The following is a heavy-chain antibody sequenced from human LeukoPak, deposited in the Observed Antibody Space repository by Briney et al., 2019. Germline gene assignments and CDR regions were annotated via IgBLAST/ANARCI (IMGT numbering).Heavy chain of an antibody. V-gene: IGHV3-7*01. J-gene: IGHJ1*01. CDR3: ATYSSLNRREFQY. Sequence: PGGSLRLSCIASGFTFSTSWMNWVRQAPGKGLEWVANMKHDGSAKYYGDSVKGRFTISRDNAKNSLYLQMNSLRAEDTAVYYCATYSSLNRREFQYWGQGTLLTVSS. CDR1: GFTFSTSW. D-gene: IGHD3-22*01. CDR2: MKHDGSAK.